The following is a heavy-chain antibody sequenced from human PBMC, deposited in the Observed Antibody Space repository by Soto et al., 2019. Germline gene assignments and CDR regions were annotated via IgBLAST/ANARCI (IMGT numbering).Heavy chain of an antibody. CDR1: GGSISSGGYY. Sequence: QVQLQESGPGLVKPSQTLSLTCTVSGGSISSGGYYWSWIRQHPGKGLEWIGYIYHRGTTYYNPSLXSRXXXXXXXXXXXXPLXXXXXXXXAXAVYXCAXXXXXXLLGWFDPWGQGTLVTVSS. D-gene: IGHD2-8*01. CDR3: CAXXXXXXLLGWFDP. J-gene: IGHJ5*02. CDR2: IYHRGTT. V-gene: IGHV4-31*03.